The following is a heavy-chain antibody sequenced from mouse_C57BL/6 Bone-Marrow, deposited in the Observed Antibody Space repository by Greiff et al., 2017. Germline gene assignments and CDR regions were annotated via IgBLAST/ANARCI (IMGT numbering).Heavy chain of an antibody. V-gene: IGHV1-54*01. Sequence: VQLQQPGAELVRPGTSVKVSCKASGYAFTNYLIEWVKQRPGQGLEWIGVINPGSGGTNYNEKFKGKATLTADKSSSTAYMQLSSLTSEDSAVYFCARAGRWFAYWGQGTLVTVSA. CDR1: GYAFTNYL. CDR3: ARAGRWFAY. CDR2: INPGSGGT. J-gene: IGHJ3*01.